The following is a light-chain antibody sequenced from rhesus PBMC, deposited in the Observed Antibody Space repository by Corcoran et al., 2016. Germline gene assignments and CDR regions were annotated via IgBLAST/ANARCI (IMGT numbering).Light chain of an antibody. J-gene: IGKJ4*01. V-gene: IGKV1-37*01. Sequence: DIQMTQSPSSLSASVGDRVTLTCRASPGLGSFLSWYQQNPGKAPKPLIYYASNLENGVPSRFSGSGSGTEFTRTISSLQPEDFATYFCQQYNSDPLTFGGGTKVEIK. CDR2: YAS. CDR1: PGLGSF. CDR3: QQYNSDPLT.